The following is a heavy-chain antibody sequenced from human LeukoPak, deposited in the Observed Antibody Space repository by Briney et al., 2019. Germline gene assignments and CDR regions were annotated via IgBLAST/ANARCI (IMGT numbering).Heavy chain of an antibody. CDR2: IYPNGNT. CDR1: SGSISSNYW. CDR3: ARDERGVPAAIRGGDAFDI. J-gene: IGHJ3*02. V-gene: IGHV4-4*02. Sequence: PSGTLSLTCAVSSGSISSNYWWSWVRPPPGKGLEWIGEIYPNGNTNYNPSLKSRVTISLDKSKNQFSLKLSSVTAADTAVYYCARDERGVPAAIRGGDAFDIWGQGTMVTVSS. D-gene: IGHD2-2*02.